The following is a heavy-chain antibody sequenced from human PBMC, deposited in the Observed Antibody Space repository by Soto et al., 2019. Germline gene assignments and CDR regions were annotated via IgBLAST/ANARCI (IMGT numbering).Heavy chain of an antibody. CDR3: ARDSGAGRGAGMDV. J-gene: IGHJ6*02. CDR1: GYIFTGYY. CDR2: INPNSGGT. D-gene: IGHD6-19*01. V-gene: IGHV1-2*04. Sequence: ASVKVSCKASGYIFTGYYMHWVRQAPGQGLEWMGWINPNSGGTNYAQKFQGWVTMTRDTSISTAYMELSRLRSDDTAVYYCARDSGAGRGAGMDVWGQGTTVTVSS.